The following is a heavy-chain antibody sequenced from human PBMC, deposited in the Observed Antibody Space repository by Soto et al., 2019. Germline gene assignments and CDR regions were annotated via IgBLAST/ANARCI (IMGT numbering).Heavy chain of an antibody. V-gene: IGHV4-30-4*01. J-gene: IGHJ4*02. CDR2: IYYSGST. CDR3: ARDPSGPWSPHLDY. Sequence: LSLTCTVSGGSISSGDYYWSWIRQPPGKGLEWIGYIYYSGSTYYNPSLKSRVTISVDTSKNQFSLKLSSVTAADTAVYYCARDPSGPWSPHLDYWGQGTLVTVSS. CDR1: GGSISSGDYY. D-gene: IGHD2-8*02.